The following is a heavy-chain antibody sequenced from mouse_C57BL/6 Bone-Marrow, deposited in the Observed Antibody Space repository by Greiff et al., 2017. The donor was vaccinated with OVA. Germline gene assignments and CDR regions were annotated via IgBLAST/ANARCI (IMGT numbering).Heavy chain of an antibody. CDR2: ISDGGSYT. CDR1: GFTFSSYA. CDR3: ARDGYWDDY. V-gene: IGHV5-4*01. J-gene: IGHJ2*01. D-gene: IGHD4-1*01. Sequence: EVHLVESGGGLVKPGGSLKLSCAASGFTFSSYAMSWVRQTPEKRLEWVATISDGGSYTYYPDNVKGRFTISRDNAKNNLYLQMSHLKSEDTAMYYCARDGYWDDYWGQGTTLTVSS.